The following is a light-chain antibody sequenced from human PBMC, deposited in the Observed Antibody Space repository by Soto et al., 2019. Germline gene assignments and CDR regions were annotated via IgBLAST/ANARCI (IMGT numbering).Light chain of an antibody. Sequence: EVVLTQSPGTLSLSPGERATLSCRASQIVASNYLGWYQQKPGQAPRLLIYGASTRAAGVPDRFSGSGSGTDFTLTITRLEPEDFAVYYCQQYGRSPLLYTFGQGTKLGVK. CDR3: QQYGRSPLLYT. CDR2: GAS. V-gene: IGKV3-20*01. CDR1: QIVASNY. J-gene: IGKJ2*01.